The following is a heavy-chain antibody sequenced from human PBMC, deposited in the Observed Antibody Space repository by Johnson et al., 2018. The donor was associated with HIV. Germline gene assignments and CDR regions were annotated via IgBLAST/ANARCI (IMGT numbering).Heavy chain of an antibody. V-gene: IGHV3-30*04. CDR3: AKAPRPPGAFDI. Sequence: VQLVESGGGVVQPGRSLRLSCAPSGFTFSTYAIHWIRQAPGKGLEWVAVISYDGSNKNYADSVKGRFTISRDNSKNTLYLQMNSLRTEDTAVYYCAKAPRPPGAFDIWGQGTMVTVSS. CDR1: GFTFSTYA. J-gene: IGHJ3*02. CDR2: ISYDGSNK.